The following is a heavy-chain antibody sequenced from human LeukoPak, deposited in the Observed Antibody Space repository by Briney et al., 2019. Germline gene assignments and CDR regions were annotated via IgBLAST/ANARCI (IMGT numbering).Heavy chain of an antibody. V-gene: IGHV4-34*01. Sequence: PETLSLTCAVYGGSFSGYYWSWIRQPPGKGLEWIGEINHSGSTNYNPSLKSRVTISVDTSKNQFSLKLSSVTAADTAVYYCAREAPATALRDWGQGTLVTVSS. J-gene: IGHJ4*02. CDR3: AREAPATALRD. CDR2: INHSGST. CDR1: GGSFSGYY. D-gene: IGHD2-2*02.